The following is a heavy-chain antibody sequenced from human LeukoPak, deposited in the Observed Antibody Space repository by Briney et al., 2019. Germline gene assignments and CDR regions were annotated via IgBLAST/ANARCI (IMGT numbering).Heavy chain of an antibody. J-gene: IGHJ4*02. Sequence: PGGSLRLSCAASGFTFSSYSMNWVRQAPGKGLEWVSSISSSSSYIYYADSVKGRFTISRDNAKNSLYLQMNSLRAEDTAVYYCARAPPYYYDSSGYLDYWGQGTLVTVSS. CDR2: ISSSSSYI. V-gene: IGHV3-21*01. D-gene: IGHD3-22*01. CDR3: ARAPPYYYDSSGYLDY. CDR1: GFTFSSYS.